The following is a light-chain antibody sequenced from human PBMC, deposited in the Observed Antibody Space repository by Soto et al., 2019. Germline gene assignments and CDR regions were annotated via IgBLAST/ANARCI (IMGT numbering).Light chain of an antibody. CDR3: SSFTSSNTWV. Sequence: QSALTQPASVSGSPGQSITISCTGTSSDVGRYKYVSWFQQHPGKAPKVMIYEVSNRPSGVSNRFSGSKSGNTASLTISGLQAEDEADYYCSSFTSSNTWVFGGGTKLTVL. CDR2: EVS. CDR1: SSDVGRYKY. V-gene: IGLV2-14*01. J-gene: IGLJ3*02.